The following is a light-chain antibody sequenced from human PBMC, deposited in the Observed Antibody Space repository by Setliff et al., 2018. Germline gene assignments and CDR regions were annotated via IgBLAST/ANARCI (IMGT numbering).Light chain of an antibody. CDR1: PSDVGTYDF. J-gene: IGLJ1*01. CDR3: CSYAPTYISV. CDR2: DVT. V-gene: IGLV2-11*01. Sequence: QSALTQPRSVSGSPGQSVTISCTGTPSDVGTYDFVSWYQEHPGKAPKLIIYDVTKRPSGVPDRFSGSKAGDTASMTISGLQAEDEADYYCCSYAPTYISVFGAGTKGTVL.